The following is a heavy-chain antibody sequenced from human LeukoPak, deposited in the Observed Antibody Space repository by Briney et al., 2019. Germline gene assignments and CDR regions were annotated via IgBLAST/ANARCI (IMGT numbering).Heavy chain of an antibody. CDR1: GFSVSSNY. CDR3: VSHSDPLTNYSFDY. Sequence: GGSLRLSCAASGFSVSSNYMSWVRQAPGKGLEWVSTIYSGGNTYYADSVRGRFTISRDSSKSTLSLQLSSLRADDTAVYYCVSHSDPLTNYSFDYWGQGTLVTVSS. D-gene: IGHD3-9*01. V-gene: IGHV3-53*01. J-gene: IGHJ4*02. CDR2: IYSGGNT.